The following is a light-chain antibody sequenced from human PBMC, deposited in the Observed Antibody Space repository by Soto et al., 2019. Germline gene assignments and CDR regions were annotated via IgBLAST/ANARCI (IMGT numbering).Light chain of an antibody. CDR1: QSMYNN. CDR2: FAS. J-gene: IGKJ4*01. V-gene: IGKV3-15*01. Sequence: EIVMTQSPATLSVSPGERATLSCRASQSMYNNLAWYQQKPGQAPRLLIYFASTRATGIPARFSGSGSGTEFTLTISSLQSEDFAVHYCQQYNNWPLTFGGGTKVEI. CDR3: QQYNNWPLT.